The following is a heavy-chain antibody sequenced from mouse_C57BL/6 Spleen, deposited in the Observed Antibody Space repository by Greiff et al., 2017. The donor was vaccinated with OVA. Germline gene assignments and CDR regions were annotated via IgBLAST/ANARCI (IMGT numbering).Heavy chain of an antibody. J-gene: IGHJ3*01. V-gene: IGHV1-55*01. Sequence: QVQLQQPGAELVKPGASVKMSCKASGYTFTSYWITWVKQRPGQALEWIGDIYPGSGSTNYNEKFKSKATLTVDTSSSTAYMQLSSLTSEDSAVYYYARDYYGSRRGFAYWGQGTLVTVSA. CDR3: ARDYYGSRRGFAY. CDR2: IYPGSGST. D-gene: IGHD1-1*01. CDR1: GYTFTSYW.